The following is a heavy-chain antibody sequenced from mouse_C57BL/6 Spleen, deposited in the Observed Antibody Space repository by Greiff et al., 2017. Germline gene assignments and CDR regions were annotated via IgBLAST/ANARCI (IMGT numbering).Heavy chain of an antibody. J-gene: IGHJ3*01. D-gene: IGHD4-1*01. Sequence: EVNLVESGGGLVKPGGSLKLSCAASGFTFSSYAMSWVRQTPEKRLEWVATISDGGSYTYYPDNVKGRFTISRDNAKNNLYLQMSHLKSEDTAMYYCARAEGTGRAWFAYWGQGTLVTVSA. CDR2: ISDGGSYT. CDR3: ARAEGTGRAWFAY. CDR1: GFTFSSYA. V-gene: IGHV5-4*03.